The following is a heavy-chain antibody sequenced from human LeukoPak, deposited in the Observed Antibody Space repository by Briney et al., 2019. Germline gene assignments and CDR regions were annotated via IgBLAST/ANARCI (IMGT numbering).Heavy chain of an antibody. CDR3: AKGLQTGSMYYFDS. J-gene: IGHJ4*02. CDR1: GFTFSSCG. Sequence: GGSLILSCAASGFTFSSCGMHWVRQAPGEGLEWVGVVSFDESNKYYSDSVKGRFTISRDNSKNTLYLQMNSLRGDDTAVYYCAKGLQTGSMYYFDSWGQGTLVTVSS. D-gene: IGHD1-14*01. CDR2: VSFDESNK. V-gene: IGHV3-30*18.